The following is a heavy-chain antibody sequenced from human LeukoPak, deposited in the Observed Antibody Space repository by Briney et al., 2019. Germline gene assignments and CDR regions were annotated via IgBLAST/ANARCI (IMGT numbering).Heavy chain of an antibody. Sequence: SQTLSLTCTVSGGSIRSGDNYWSWIRQPPGKGLEWIGYIYCSGSTYYNPSLKSRLTISVDTSKNQFSLKLTSVTAADTAVYFCARARRSSGYYHFDYWGQGTLVTVSS. V-gene: IGHV4-30-4*01. CDR3: ARARRSSGYYHFDY. J-gene: IGHJ4*02. CDR2: IYCSGST. D-gene: IGHD3-22*01. CDR1: GGSIRSGDNY.